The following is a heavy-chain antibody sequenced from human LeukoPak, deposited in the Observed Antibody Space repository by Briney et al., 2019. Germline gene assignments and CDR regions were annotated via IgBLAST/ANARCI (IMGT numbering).Heavy chain of an antibody. J-gene: IGHJ6*02. V-gene: IGHV3-30-3*01. CDR3: ARDRLEMLRLYGMDV. CDR2: ISYDGSNK. D-gene: IGHD3-16*01. Sequence: GGSLRLSCAASGFTFSSYAMHWVRQAPGKGLEWVAVISYDGSNKYYADSVKGRFTISRDNSKNTLYLQMNSLRAEDTAVYYCARDRLEMLRLYGMDVWGQGPTVTVSS. CDR1: GFTFSSYA.